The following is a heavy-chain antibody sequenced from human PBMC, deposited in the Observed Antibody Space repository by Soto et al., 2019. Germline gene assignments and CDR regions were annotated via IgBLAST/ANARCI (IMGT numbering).Heavy chain of an antibody. V-gene: IGHV3-7*01. Sequence: EVQLVESGGAWVQPGGSRRLSCAASGFPFSRDWIGWVRKVPGKGLEWGANIRPDGREKYYVNSVRGRFTISRDNAKNTLYLQMNSLRAEDKAVNYCARVWHGMDLWGQGTTVTVSS. CDR2: IRPDGREK. CDR1: GFPFSRDW. CDR3: ARVWHGMDL. J-gene: IGHJ6*02.